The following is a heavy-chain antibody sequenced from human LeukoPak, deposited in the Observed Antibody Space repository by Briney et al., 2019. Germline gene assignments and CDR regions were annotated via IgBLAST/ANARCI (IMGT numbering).Heavy chain of an antibody. CDR2: ISSSSSYI. Sequence: GGSLRLSCAASGFAFSSYNMNWVRQAPGKGLEWVSSISSSSSYIYYADSVKGRFTISRDNAKNSLYLQMNSLRAEDTAVYYCARVNNWGIDYWGQGTLVTVSS. CDR1: GFAFSSYN. V-gene: IGHV3-21*01. D-gene: IGHD7-27*01. J-gene: IGHJ4*02. CDR3: ARVNNWGIDY.